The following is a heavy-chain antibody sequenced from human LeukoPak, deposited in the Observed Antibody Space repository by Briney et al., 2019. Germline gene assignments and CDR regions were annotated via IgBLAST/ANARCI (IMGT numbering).Heavy chain of an antibody. Sequence: SQTLSLTCAISGDSVSSNSAAWNWIRQSPSRGLEWLGRTYYRPKWYNDYAVSVKSRITINPDTSKNQFSLQLNSVTPEDTAVYYCARETPSPTGYSSGPVDYWGQGTLVTVSS. CDR1: GDSVSSNSAA. CDR3: ARETPSPTGYSSGPVDY. CDR2: TYYRPKWYN. V-gene: IGHV6-1*01. J-gene: IGHJ4*02. D-gene: IGHD6-19*01.